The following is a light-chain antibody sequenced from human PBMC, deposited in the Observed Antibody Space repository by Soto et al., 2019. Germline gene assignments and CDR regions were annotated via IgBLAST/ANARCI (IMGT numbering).Light chain of an antibody. CDR3: MSPTTSVTWV. CDR2: DVT. J-gene: IGLJ3*02. CDR1: SSDVGLYKY. Sequence: QSALTQPASVSGSPGQSITISCTGTSSDVGLYKYVSWYQQHPGKAPKLIIYDVTNRPSGVSSRFSGSKSGNTASLTISGLFPEDEADYYCMSPTTSVTWVFGGGTKLTVL. V-gene: IGLV2-14*03.